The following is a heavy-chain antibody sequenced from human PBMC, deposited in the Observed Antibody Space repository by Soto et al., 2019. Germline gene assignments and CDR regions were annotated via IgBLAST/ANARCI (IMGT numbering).Heavy chain of an antibody. CDR1: GFTFSSYG. V-gene: IGHV3-33*01. CDR2: IWYDGSNK. CDR3: ARDRVTLVRGATWFDT. Sequence: PGGSLRLSCAASGFTFSSYGMHWVRQAPGKGLEWVAVIWYDGSNKYYADSVKGRFTISRDNSKNTLYLQMNSLRAEDTAVYHCARDRVTLVRGATWFDTWGQGTLVTVSS. D-gene: IGHD3-10*01. J-gene: IGHJ5*02.